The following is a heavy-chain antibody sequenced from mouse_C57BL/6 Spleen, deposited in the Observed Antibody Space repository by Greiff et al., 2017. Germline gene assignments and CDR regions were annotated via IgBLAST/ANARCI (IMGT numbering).Heavy chain of an antibody. CDR3: ARGVDYYGSSFDY. CDR2: IDPSDSYT. V-gene: IGHV1-50*01. Sequence: VQLQQPGAELVKPGASVKLSCKASGYTFTSYWMQWVKQRPGQGLEWIGEIDPSDSYTNYNQKFKGKATLTVDTSSSTAYMQLSSLTSEDSAVYYCARGVDYYGSSFDYWGQGTTLTVSS. CDR1: GYTFTSYW. J-gene: IGHJ2*01. D-gene: IGHD1-1*01.